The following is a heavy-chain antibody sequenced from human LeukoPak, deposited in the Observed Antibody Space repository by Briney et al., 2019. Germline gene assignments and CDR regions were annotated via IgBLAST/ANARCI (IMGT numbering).Heavy chain of an antibody. J-gene: IGHJ5*02. CDR3: ARADCSSTSCSIWFDP. CDR1: GYTFTSYD. CDR2: MNPNSGNT. Sequence: ASVKVSCKASGYTFTSYDINWVRQATGQGLEWMGWMNPNSGNTGYAQKFQGRVTMTRNTSISTAYMELSSLRSEDTAVYYCARADCSSTSCSIWFDPWGQGTLVTVSS. V-gene: IGHV1-8*01. D-gene: IGHD2-2*01.